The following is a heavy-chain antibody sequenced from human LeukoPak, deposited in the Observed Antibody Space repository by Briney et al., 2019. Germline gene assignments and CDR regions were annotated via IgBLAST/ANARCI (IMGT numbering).Heavy chain of an antibody. CDR3: ARAPYSSGGSLDY. J-gene: IGHJ4*02. CDR2: INHSGST. CDR1: GGSFSGYY. D-gene: IGHD6-19*01. V-gene: IGHV4-34*01. Sequence: ASETLSLTCAVYGGSFSGYYWSWIRQPPGKGLEWIGEINHSGSTNYNPSLKSRVTISVDTSKNQFSLKLSSVTAADTAVYYCARAPYSSGGSLDYWGQGTLVTVSS.